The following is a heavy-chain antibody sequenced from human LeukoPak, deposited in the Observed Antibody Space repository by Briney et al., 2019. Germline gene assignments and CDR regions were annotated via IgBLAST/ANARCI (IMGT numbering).Heavy chain of an antibody. CDR2: IYTSGST. D-gene: IGHD2-15*01. Sequence: SQTLSLTCTVSGGSISSGSYYWSWIRQPAGKGLKWIGRIYTSGSTNYNPSLKSRVTISVDTSKNQCSLKLSSVTAADTAVYYCARVYCSGGSCYDSRGWFDPWGQGTLVTVSS. CDR1: GGSISSGSYY. J-gene: IGHJ5*02. CDR3: ARVYCSGGSCYDSRGWFDP. V-gene: IGHV4-61*02.